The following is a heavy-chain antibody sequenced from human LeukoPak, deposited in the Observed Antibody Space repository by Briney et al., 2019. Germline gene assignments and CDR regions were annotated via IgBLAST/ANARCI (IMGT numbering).Heavy chain of an antibody. J-gene: IGHJ4*02. Sequence: SVKVSCKASGGTFSSYAISWVRQAPGQGLEWMGRIIPILGIANYAQKFQGRVTITADKSTSTAYMELSSLRSEDTAVYYCARDAIAVAGTGGPDYWGQGTLVTVSS. D-gene: IGHD6-19*01. CDR3: ARDAIAVAGTGGPDY. V-gene: IGHV1-69*04. CDR2: IIPILGIA. CDR1: GGTFSSYA.